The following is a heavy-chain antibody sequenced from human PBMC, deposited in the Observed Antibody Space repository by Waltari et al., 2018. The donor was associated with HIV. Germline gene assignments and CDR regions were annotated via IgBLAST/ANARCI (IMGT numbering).Heavy chain of an antibody. J-gene: IGHJ6*02. Sequence: QVQLVGSGGGVVRPGRSLRLSCAASRYIFSGYAMHWVPQPPGKGLEWVAVISYDGTNKYYAESVRGRFTISRDNSENTLYLEMNSLKPDDTAVYYCARDGPAPKNIYHYYGMDVWGQGTTVTVSS. CDR1: RYIFSGYA. V-gene: IGHV3-30-3*01. CDR2: ISYDGTNK. CDR3: ARDGPAPKNIYHYYGMDV. D-gene: IGHD2-2*01.